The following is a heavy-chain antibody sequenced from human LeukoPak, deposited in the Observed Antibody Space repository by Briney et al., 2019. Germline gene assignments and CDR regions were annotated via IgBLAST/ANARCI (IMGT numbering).Heavy chain of an antibody. CDR3: AKVAKYYYGSETYYFFEH. CDR2: ISSSGDTI. V-gene: IGHV3-48*03. J-gene: IGHJ4*02. Sequence: GGSLRLSCAASGFTFSSFHMNWVRQAPGKGLEWISYISSSGDTIYYADSVKGRFTISRDNAKNSLYLQMNSLRVEDTAVYYCAKVAKYYYGSETYYFFEHWGQGTPVTASS. D-gene: IGHD3-10*01. CDR1: GFTFSSFH.